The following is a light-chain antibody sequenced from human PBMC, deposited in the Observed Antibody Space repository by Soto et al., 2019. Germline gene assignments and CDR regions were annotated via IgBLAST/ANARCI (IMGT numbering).Light chain of an antibody. V-gene: IGLV3-21*02. Sequence: SYELTQPPSVSVAPGQTARITCGGNNIGSKSVHWYQQKPGQAPVLAVYDDSDRPSGIPGRFSGSNSGNTATLTISRVEAGDEADYYCQVWDSSSDHPVVFGGGTKLTVL. CDR2: DDS. J-gene: IGLJ2*01. CDR3: QVWDSSSDHPVV. CDR1: NIGSKS.